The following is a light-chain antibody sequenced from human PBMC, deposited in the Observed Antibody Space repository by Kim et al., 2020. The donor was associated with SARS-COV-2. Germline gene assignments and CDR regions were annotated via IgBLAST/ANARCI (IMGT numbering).Light chain of an antibody. V-gene: IGLV2-11*03. CDR1: SSDIGGYNF. CDR2: HVD. CDR3: CSYAGRYTL. Sequence: PGRSVTTTRTEPSSDIGGYNFVAWYQQHPGKAPKLMIYHVDARPSGVPDRFSGSKSGNTASLTISGLQAEDEADYHCCSYAGRYTLFGGGTKLTVL. J-gene: IGLJ3*02.